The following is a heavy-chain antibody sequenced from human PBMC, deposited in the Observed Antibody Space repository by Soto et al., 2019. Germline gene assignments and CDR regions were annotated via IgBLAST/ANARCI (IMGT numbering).Heavy chain of an antibody. V-gene: IGHV3-9*01. CDR1: GFTFDDYA. Sequence: HPGGSLRLSCAASGFTFDDYAMHWVRQAPGKGLEWVSGISWNSGSIGYADSVKGRFTISRDNAKNSLYLQMNSLRAEDTALYYCAKDREQQLPPNYYFDYWGQGTLVTVS. CDR3: AKDREQQLPPNYYFDY. CDR2: ISWNSGSI. D-gene: IGHD6-13*01. J-gene: IGHJ4*02.